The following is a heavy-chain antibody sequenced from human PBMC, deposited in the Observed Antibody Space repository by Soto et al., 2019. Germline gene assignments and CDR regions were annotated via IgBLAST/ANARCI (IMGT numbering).Heavy chain of an antibody. CDR3: ARDGDLGAYYYYYYMDV. V-gene: IGHV3-53*01. CDR2: IYSGGST. CDR1: GFTVSSNY. D-gene: IGHD1-26*01. Sequence: GGSLRLSCAASGFTVSSNYMSWVRQAPGKGLEWVSVIYSGGSTYYADSVKGRFTISRDNSKNTLYLQMNSLRAEDTAVYYCARDGDLGAYYYYYYMDVWGKGTTVTVSS. J-gene: IGHJ6*03.